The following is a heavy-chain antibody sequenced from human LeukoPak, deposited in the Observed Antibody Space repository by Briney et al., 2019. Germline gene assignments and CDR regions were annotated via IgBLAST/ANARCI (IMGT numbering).Heavy chain of an antibody. CDR2: ISSSSSYI. Sequence: GGSLRLSCAASGFTFSRHAMHWVRQAPGKGLEWVSSISSSSSYIYYADSVKGRFTISRDNAKNSLYLQMNSLRAEDTAVYYCARTGLQLTDAFDIWGQGTMVTVSS. V-gene: IGHV3-21*04. D-gene: IGHD2-2*01. CDR1: GFTFSRHA. CDR3: ARTGLQLTDAFDI. J-gene: IGHJ3*02.